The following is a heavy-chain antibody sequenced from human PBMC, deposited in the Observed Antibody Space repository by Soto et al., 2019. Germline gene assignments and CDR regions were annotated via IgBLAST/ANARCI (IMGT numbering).Heavy chain of an antibody. J-gene: IGHJ6*02. D-gene: IGHD5-12*01. CDR2: IWYDGSNK. CDR1: GFTFSSYF. V-gene: IGHV3-33*01. CDR3: ARDRGVEMATGYYYGMDV. Sequence: GGSLRLSCAASGFTFSSYFMHWVRQAPGKGLEWVAVIWYDGSNKYYADSVKGRFTISRDNSKNTLYLQMNSLRAEDTAVYYCARDRGVEMATGYYYGMDVWGQGTTVTVSS.